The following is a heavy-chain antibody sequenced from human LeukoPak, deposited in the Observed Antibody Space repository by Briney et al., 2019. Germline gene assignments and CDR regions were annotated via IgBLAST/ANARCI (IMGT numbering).Heavy chain of an antibody. CDR2: ISSSNSYI. J-gene: IGHJ4*02. CDR1: GFTFSSYS. V-gene: IGHV3-21*01. D-gene: IGHD5-18*01. CDR3: ARDRREGYSYAPGYFDY. Sequence: GGSLRLSCAASGFTFSSYSMNWVRQAPGKGLEWVSSISSSNSYIYYADSVKGRFTISRDNAKNSLYLQMNSLRAEDTAVYYCARDRREGYSYAPGYFDYWGQGTLVTVSS.